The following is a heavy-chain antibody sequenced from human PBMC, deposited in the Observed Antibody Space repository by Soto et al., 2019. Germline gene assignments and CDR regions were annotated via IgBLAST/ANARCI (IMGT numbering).Heavy chain of an antibody. J-gene: IGHJ4*02. V-gene: IGHV4-30-2*01. Sequence: LSLTCAVSGGSISSGGYSWSWIRQPPGKGLEWIGYIYHSGSTYYNPSLKSRVTISVDRSKNQFSLKLSSVTAADTAVYYCARAHEGDFDYWGQGTLVTVSS. CDR2: IYHSGST. CDR3: ARAHEGDFDY. CDR1: GGSISSGGYS.